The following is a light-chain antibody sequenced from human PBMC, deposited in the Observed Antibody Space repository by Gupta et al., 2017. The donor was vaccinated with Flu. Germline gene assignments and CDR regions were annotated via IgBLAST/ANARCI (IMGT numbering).Light chain of an antibody. CDR3: QSYDSSLSGWV. J-gene: IGLJ3*02. CDR1: RSNIWAGYD. V-gene: IGLV1-40*01. CDR2: GNS. Sequence: QSVLTQPPSVSGAPGQRVTISCTGRRSNIWAGYDVHWYQQLPGTAPKLLIYGNSNRPSGVPDRFSGSNSGTSASLAITGLQAEDEADYYCQSYDSSLSGWVFGGGTKLTVL.